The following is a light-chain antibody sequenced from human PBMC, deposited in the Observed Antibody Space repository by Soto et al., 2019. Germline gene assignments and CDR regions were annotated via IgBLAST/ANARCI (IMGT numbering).Light chain of an antibody. V-gene: IGKV3-11*01. CDR3: QQRSNGPPIT. CDR2: DAS. J-gene: IGKJ5*01. CDR1: HSVSSSY. Sequence: EIELTQSPATLSSFPGDRVTLSCRAIHSVSSSYLAWYQQKPGQAPRLLIYDASNRATGIPARFSGSGSGTDFTLTISSLEPEDFAVYYCQQRSNGPPITFGQGTRPEIK.